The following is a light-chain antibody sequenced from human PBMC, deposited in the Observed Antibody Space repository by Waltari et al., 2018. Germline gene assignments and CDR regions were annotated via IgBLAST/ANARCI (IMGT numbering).Light chain of an antibody. Sequence: DIQMTQSPSTLSASVGDRVTITCRASQSISSWLAWYQQKPGKAPKLLIYDVSSLESGVPSRFSGSGSGTEFTLTISSLQSEDFAVYYCQQYNHWPPLTFGPGTKVDIK. V-gene: IGKV1-5*01. CDR2: DVS. J-gene: IGKJ3*01. CDR3: QQYNHWPPLT. CDR1: QSISSW.